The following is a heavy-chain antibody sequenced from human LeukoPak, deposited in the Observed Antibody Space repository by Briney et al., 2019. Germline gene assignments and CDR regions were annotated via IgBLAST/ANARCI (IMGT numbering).Heavy chain of an antibody. CDR1: GFTFSSYA. J-gene: IGHJ4*02. Sequence: GGSLRLSCAASGFTFSSYAMHWVRQAPGKGLEWVAVISYDGSNKYYADSVKGRFTISRDNSKNTLYLQMNSLRAEDTAVYYCARELGAAEDYWGQGTLVTVSS. V-gene: IGHV3-30-3*01. D-gene: IGHD6-13*01. CDR2: ISYDGSNK. CDR3: ARELGAAEDY.